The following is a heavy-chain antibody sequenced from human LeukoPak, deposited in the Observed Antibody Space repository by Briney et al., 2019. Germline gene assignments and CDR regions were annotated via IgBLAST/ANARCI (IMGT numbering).Heavy chain of an antibody. CDR2: IYYSGST. D-gene: IGHD2-2*01. CDR1: GGSISSSSYY. V-gene: IGHV4-39*07. CDR3: ARLYTRSIVVVPAAQRGDYYYYYMDV. Sequence: PSETLSLTCTVSGGSISSSSYYWGWIRQPPGKGLEWIGSIYYSGSTYYNPSLKSRVTISVDTSKNQFSLKLSSVTAADTAVYYCARLYTRSIVVVPAAQRGDYYYYYMDVWGKGTTVTVSS. J-gene: IGHJ6*03.